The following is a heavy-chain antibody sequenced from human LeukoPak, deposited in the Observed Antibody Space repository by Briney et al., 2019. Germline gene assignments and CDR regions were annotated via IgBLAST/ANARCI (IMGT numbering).Heavy chain of an antibody. CDR1: GFTFSYYA. J-gene: IGHJ3*02. V-gene: IGHV3-30-3*01. CDR3: AREGTARDAFDI. D-gene: IGHD2-21*02. CDR2: ISSDGSDK. Sequence: PGGSLRLSCAASGFTFSYYAMHWVRQAPGKGLEWVAFISSDGSDKYYADSMKGRFTISRDNSKNTLYLQMTSLRGEDTAMYYCAREGTARDAFDIWGPGTMVTVSS.